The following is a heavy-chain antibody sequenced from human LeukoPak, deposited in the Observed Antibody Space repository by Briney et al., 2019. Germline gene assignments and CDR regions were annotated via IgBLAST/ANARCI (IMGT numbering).Heavy chain of an antibody. J-gene: IGHJ4*02. CDR3: ATDLNYYDSSGYGH. Sequence: GGSLRLSCAASGFTFSTNYMSWVRQAPGKGLEWVSVIYSGGSPYYADSVKGRFTISRDNSKNTLYLQMNSLRAEDTAVYYCATDLNYYDSSGYGHWGQGTLVTVSS. CDR1: GFTFSTNY. D-gene: IGHD3-22*01. CDR2: IYSGGSP. V-gene: IGHV3-53*01.